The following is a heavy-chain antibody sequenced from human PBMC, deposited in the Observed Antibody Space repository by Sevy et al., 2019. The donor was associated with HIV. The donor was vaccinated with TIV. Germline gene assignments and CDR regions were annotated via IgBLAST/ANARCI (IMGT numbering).Heavy chain of an antibody. D-gene: IGHD4-17*01. CDR1: GFSFSSYS. Sequence: GGSLRLSCAASGFSFSSYSMNWVRQAPGKGLEWVSSITIFGDYMYYADSVKGRFTISRDNTKNSLYLQMNSLRAEDTAVYYCARLRIDFDSGDYETPFDYWGQGTLVTVSS. CDR2: ITIFGDYM. CDR3: ARLRIDFDSGDYETPFDY. J-gene: IGHJ4*02. V-gene: IGHV3-21*01.